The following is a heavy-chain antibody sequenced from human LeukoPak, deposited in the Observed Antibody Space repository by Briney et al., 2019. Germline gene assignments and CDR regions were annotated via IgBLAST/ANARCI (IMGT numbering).Heavy chain of an antibody. D-gene: IGHD4-17*01. Sequence: GGSLRLSCAASGFTFSSYSMNWVLQAPGKGLEWVSSISSSSSYIYYADSVKGRFTISRDNAKNSLYLQMNSLRAEDTAVYYCAREDATALDYWGQGTLVTVSS. CDR2: ISSSSSYI. V-gene: IGHV3-21*01. CDR3: AREDATALDY. CDR1: GFTFSSYS. J-gene: IGHJ4*02.